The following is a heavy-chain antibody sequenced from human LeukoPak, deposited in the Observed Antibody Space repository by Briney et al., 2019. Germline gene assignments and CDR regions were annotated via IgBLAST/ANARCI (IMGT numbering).Heavy chain of an antibody. CDR2: ISGSGGST. D-gene: IGHD2-8*01. CDR1: GFTFSSYA. J-gene: IGHJ4*02. Sequence: PGGSLRLSCAASGFTFSSYAMSWVRQAPGKGLEWVSAISGSGGSTYYADSVKGRFTISRDNSKNTLYLQMNSLRAEDTAVYYCAKSPVLMVYAGKNYFDYWGQGTLVTVSS. CDR3: AKSPVLMVYAGKNYFDY. V-gene: IGHV3-23*01.